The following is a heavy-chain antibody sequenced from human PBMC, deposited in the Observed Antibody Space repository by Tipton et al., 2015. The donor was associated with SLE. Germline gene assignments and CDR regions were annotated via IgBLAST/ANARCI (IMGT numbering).Heavy chain of an antibody. CDR1: GGSISGSPHY. CDR3: VRLLGNYYYYMDV. CDR2: FYYSDS. V-gene: IGHV4-39*01. J-gene: IGHJ6*03. Sequence: TLSLTCSVSGGSISGSPHYWGWFRQPPGKGLEWIGTFYYSDSNYNPSLKSRVTISVDTSKNQFSLNLNSVTAADTAMYYCVRLLGNYYYYMDVWGTGTTVTVSS.